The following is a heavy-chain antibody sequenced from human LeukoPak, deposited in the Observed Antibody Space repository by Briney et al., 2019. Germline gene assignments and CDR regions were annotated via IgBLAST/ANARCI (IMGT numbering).Heavy chain of an antibody. J-gene: IGHJ5*02. CDR3: ARQDYDILTGYPNWFDP. CDR2: IYYSGST. V-gene: IGHV4-39*01. D-gene: IGHD3-9*01. CDR1: GGSISSSSYY. Sequence: SETLSLACTVSGGSISSSSYYWGWIRQPPGKGLEWIGSIYYSGSTYYNPSLKSRVTISVDTSKNQFSLKLSSVTAADTAVYYCARQDYDILTGYPNWFDPWGQGTLVTVSS.